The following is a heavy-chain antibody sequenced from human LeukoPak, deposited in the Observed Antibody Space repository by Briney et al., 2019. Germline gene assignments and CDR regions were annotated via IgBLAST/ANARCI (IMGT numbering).Heavy chain of an antibody. CDR3: ARTYGDDAFDI. CDR1: GGSISIYY. D-gene: IGHD4-17*01. J-gene: IGHJ3*02. CDR2: IYYSGST. V-gene: IGHV4-59*01. Sequence: TSETLSLTCTVSGGSISIYYWSWVRQPPGEGLEWIGYIYYSGSTKYNPSLESRVTMSVDTSKTQFSLKLSSVTAADTAVYYCARTYGDDAFDIWGQGTMVTASS.